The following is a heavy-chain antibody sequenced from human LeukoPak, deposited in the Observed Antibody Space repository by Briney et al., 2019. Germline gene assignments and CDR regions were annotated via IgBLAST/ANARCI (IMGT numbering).Heavy chain of an antibody. CDR2: IWYDGSNK. Sequence: PGGSLRLSCAASGFTFSSYGMHWVRQAPGKGLEWVAVIWYDGSNKYYADSVKGRFTISRDNSKNTLYLQMNSLRAEDTAVYYCARDAQVSPWADVWWRYRYTNFDYWGQGTLVTVSS. D-gene: IGHD3-16*02. CDR3: ARDAQVSPWADVWWRYRYTNFDY. J-gene: IGHJ4*02. V-gene: IGHV3-33*01. CDR1: GFTFSSYG.